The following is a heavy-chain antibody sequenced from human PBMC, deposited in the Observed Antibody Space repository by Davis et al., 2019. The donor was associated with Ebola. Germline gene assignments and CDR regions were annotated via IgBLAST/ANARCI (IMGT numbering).Heavy chain of an antibody. J-gene: IGHJ4*02. Sequence: ESLKISCAASGFTFSSYSMNWVRQPPEKGLEWIGEVNDSGSTNYNPSLKGRVTISADTSKNQFSLKLSSVTAADTAVYYCARIAAAGPYYFDYWGQGTLVTVSS. V-gene: IGHV4-34*01. CDR1: GFTFSSYS. CDR2: VNDSGST. CDR3: ARIAAAGPYYFDY. D-gene: IGHD6-13*01.